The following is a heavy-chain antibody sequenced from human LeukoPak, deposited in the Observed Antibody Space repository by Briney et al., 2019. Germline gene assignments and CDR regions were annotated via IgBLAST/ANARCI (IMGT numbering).Heavy chain of an antibody. D-gene: IGHD2/OR15-2a*01. CDR3: AKARPEEQAYFHGMDV. CDR1: GFIFSRYA. V-gene: IGHV3-23*01. J-gene: IGHJ6*02. Sequence: GGSLRLSCAASGFIFSRYAMSWVRQAPGKGLEWVSGISKSGDRTHYADSVKGRFTISRDNSKNTLYLQMDSLRAEDTAVYYCAKARPEEQAYFHGMDVWGQGTTVTVSS. CDR2: ISKSGDRT.